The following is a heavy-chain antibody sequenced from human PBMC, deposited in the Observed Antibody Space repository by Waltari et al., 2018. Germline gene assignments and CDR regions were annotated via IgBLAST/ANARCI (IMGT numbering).Heavy chain of an antibody. CDR2: IIPIRGIV. V-gene: IGHV1-69*04. Sequence: QVQLVQSGAEVKKPGSSVKVSCKASGGTFSSYAISWVRQAPGQGLEWMGRIIPIRGIVNDAKKFQGRVTITADKSTRTAYMELSSLRSEDTAVYYCARDPNTYYYGSGRGYFDYWGQGTLVTVSS. D-gene: IGHD3-10*01. CDR1: GGTFSSYA. J-gene: IGHJ4*02. CDR3: ARDPNTYYYGSGRGYFDY.